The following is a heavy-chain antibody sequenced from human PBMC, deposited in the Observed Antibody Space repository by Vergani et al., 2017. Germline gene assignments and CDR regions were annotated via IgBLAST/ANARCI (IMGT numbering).Heavy chain of an antibody. J-gene: IGHJ6*02. CDR2: ISPYNCNT. D-gene: IGHD6-13*01. CDR3: ASDREDYNSSWFYYAMDV. Sequence: QVQLVQSGAEVKKPGASVKVSCKASGYTFISYGISWVRQAPGQGLEWMGWISPYNCNTNYAQKHQGRVTMTTDTSTSTAYMELRSLRSDDTAVFYCASDREDYNSSWFYYAMDVWGQGTTVTVSS. V-gene: IGHV1-18*01. CDR1: GYTFISYG.